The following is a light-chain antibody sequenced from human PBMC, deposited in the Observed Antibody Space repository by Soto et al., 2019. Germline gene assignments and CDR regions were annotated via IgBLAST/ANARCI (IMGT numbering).Light chain of an antibody. CDR2: DVS. Sequence: SKKNRVTITFRASQGIISYLAWYKQKPGKAPKLLIYDVSSLESGVPSRFSGSGSGTEFTLSIGCMQRDEFATSYCHLYIRVESFCQG. CDR3: HLYIRVES. J-gene: IGKJ1*01. CDR1: QGIISY. V-gene: IGKV1-8*01.